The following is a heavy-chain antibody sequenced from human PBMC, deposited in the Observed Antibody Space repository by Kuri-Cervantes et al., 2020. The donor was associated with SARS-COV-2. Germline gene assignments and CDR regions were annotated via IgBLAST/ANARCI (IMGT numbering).Heavy chain of an antibody. CDR2: INHSGST. V-gene: IGHV4-34*01. CDR3: ARLPWGSSWYYGMDV. CDR1: GGSFSGYY. Sequence: SETLSLTCAVYGGSFSGYYWSWIRQPPGKGLEWIGEINHSGSTNYNPSLKSRVTISVDTSKNQFSLKLSSVTAADTAVYYCARLPWGSSWYYGMDVWGQGTTVTVSS. J-gene: IGHJ6*02. D-gene: IGHD6-6*01.